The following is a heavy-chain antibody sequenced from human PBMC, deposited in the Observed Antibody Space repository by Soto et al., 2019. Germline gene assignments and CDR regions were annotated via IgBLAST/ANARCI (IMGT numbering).Heavy chain of an antibody. Sequence: GGSLRLSCAASGFTFSDYYMSWIRPAPGKGLEWVSYISSSGSTIYYADSVKGRFTISRDNAKNSLYLQMNSLRAEDTAVYYCARVGTTADPWFDPWGQGTLVTVSS. D-gene: IGHD4-17*01. CDR2: ISSSGSTI. CDR3: ARVGTTADPWFDP. CDR1: GFTFSDYY. V-gene: IGHV3-11*01. J-gene: IGHJ5*02.